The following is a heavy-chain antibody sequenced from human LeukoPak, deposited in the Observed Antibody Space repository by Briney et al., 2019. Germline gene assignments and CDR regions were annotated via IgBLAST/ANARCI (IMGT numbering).Heavy chain of an antibody. V-gene: IGHV4-59*08. J-gene: IGHJ4*02. CDR3: ARRDWSHFDY. CDR1: GGSISSYY. D-gene: IGHD3/OR15-3a*01. CDR2: IYYSGST. Sequence: SETLSLTCTVSGGSISSYYWSWIRQPPGKGLEWIGYIYYSGSTYYNPSLKSRVTISVDTSKNQFSLKLSSVTAADTAVYYCARRDWSHFDYWGQGTLVTVSS.